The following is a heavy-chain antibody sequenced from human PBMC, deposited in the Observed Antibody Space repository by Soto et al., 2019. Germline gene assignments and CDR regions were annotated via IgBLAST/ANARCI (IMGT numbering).Heavy chain of an antibody. CDR2: ISAYNANT. D-gene: IGHD5-18*01. J-gene: IGHJ4*02. V-gene: IGHV1-18*01. CDR1: GYTFSSYG. CDR3: ARDQGYTYGHLFDY. Sequence: QVQLAQSGAEVKQPGASVKVSCKASGYTFSSYGISWVRQAPGQGLEWMGRISAYNANTKYEQKFQGRVTXXTXTXXTTAYMELRSLRYDDTAVYYCARDQGYTYGHLFDYWGQGTLVTVSS.